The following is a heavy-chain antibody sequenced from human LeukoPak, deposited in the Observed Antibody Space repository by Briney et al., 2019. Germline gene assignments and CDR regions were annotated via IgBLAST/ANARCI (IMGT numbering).Heavy chain of an antibody. V-gene: IGHV4-59*12. Sequence: SETLSLTCTVSGGSISSYYWSWIRQPPGKGLEWIGYIYYSGSTNYNPSLKSRVTISVDTSKNQFSLQLNSVTPEDTAVYYCARDPTLSIAARFFDYWGQGTLVTVSS. J-gene: IGHJ4*02. CDR1: GGSISSYY. CDR2: IYYSGST. D-gene: IGHD6-6*01. CDR3: ARDPTLSIAARFFDY.